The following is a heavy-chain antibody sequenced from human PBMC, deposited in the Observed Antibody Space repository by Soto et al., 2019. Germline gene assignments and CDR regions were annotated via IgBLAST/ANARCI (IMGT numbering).Heavy chain of an antibody. Sequence: QVQLVQSGAEVKKPGASVKVSCKASGYTFTSYGISWVRQAPGQGLEWMGWISPYNGNTNYAQKLQGRVTMTTDTATNPAYMEVRSLRSDDTAVYYCARDEAAHTFDPWGQGILVTVSS. CDR3: ARDEAAHTFDP. V-gene: IGHV1-18*01. CDR2: ISPYNGNT. D-gene: IGHD6-13*01. J-gene: IGHJ5*02. CDR1: GYTFTSYG.